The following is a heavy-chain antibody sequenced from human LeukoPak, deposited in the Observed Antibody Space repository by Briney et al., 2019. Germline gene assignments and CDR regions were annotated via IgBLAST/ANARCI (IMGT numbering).Heavy chain of an antibody. Sequence: GGSLRLSCTASGFPFSDYSMNWVRQAPGKGLEWISSSGNTKYADSVKGRFIISADNAKNSLYLQMNSLRVEDTAVYYCARDHNYAFDNWGQGTLVSVSS. J-gene: IGHJ4*02. D-gene: IGHD1-1*01. CDR2: SSGNT. CDR3: ARDHNYAFDN. V-gene: IGHV3-48*04. CDR1: GFPFSDYS.